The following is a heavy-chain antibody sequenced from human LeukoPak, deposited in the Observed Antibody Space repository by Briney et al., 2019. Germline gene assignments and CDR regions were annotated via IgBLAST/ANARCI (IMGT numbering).Heavy chain of an antibody. Sequence: GGSLRLSCAASGFTFSSYWMSWVRQAPGKGLEWVANIKRDGSEKYYVDSVKGRFTISRDNAKNSLYLQMNSLRAEDTAVYYCARAYYYDSSGYTASFQHWGQGTLVTVSS. CDR1: GFTFSSYW. CDR2: IKRDGSEK. J-gene: IGHJ1*01. V-gene: IGHV3-7*01. CDR3: ARAYYYDSSGYTASFQH. D-gene: IGHD3-22*01.